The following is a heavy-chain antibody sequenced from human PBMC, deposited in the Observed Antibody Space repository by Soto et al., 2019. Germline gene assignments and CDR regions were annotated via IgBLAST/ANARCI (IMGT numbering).Heavy chain of an antibody. Sequence: PSETLSLTCAVSGGSISSGGYSWSWIRQPPGQGLEWIGYLYYGGTTYSNPSLKSRVSISGDWSKDQFSLKLNSVTAADTAVYYCARSMYSTSAQLYYGMDVWGQGTTVTVSS. D-gene: IGHD6-6*01. J-gene: IGHJ6*02. CDR3: ARSMYSTSAQLYYGMDV. CDR1: GGSISSGGYS. CDR2: LYYGGTT. V-gene: IGHV4-30-2*01.